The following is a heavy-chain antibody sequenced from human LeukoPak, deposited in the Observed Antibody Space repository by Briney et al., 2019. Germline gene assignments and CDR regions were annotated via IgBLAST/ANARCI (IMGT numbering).Heavy chain of an antibody. CDR1: GNSISSGYY. Sequence: SETLSLTCAVSGNSISSGYYWGWIRQPPGKGLEWIGSIHHSGTTYYNPSLKSRVSISVDTSKNQFSLKLISVTAADTAVYYCARSVLYWGQGTLVTVSS. V-gene: IGHV4-38-2*01. CDR3: ARSVLY. CDR2: IHHSGTT. J-gene: IGHJ4*02.